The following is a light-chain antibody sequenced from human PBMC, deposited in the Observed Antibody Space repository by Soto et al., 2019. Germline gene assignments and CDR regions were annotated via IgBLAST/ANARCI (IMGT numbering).Light chain of an antibody. CDR3: CSYAGTTTYV. J-gene: IGLJ1*01. CDR2: EGS. Sequence: SELNRPAHVSGSPGHLITISCPVTSSDGGSYNLVSWYHQHPGKAPKLIIYEGSKRPSGVSSRFSGSKSGNTASLTISGLQAEDEADYYCCSYAGTTTYVFGTGTKVTVL. CDR1: SSDGGSYNL. V-gene: IGLV2-23*01.